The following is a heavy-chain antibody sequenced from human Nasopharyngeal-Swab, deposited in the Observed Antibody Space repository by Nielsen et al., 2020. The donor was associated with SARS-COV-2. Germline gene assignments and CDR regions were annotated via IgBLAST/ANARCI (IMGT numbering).Heavy chain of an antibody. CDR3: ARVYSDSRWYFDL. D-gene: IGHD4-11*01. J-gene: IGHJ2*01. V-gene: IGHV3-11*01. Sequence: GESLKISCAASGFTFSDYYMSWIRQAPGKGLEWVSYISSSGSTIYYADSVKGRFTISRDNAKNSLYLQMNSLKTEDTAVYYCARVYSDSRWYFDLWGRGTLVTVSS. CDR1: GFTFSDYY. CDR2: ISSSGSTI.